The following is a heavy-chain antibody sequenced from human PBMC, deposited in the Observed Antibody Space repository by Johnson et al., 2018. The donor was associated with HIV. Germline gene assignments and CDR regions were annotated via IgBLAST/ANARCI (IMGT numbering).Heavy chain of an antibody. D-gene: IGHD6-25*01. Sequence: VQLVESGGGLVQPGGSLRLSCAASGFTFSSYWMSWVRQAPGKGLEWVANIKQDGSEKYYVDSVKGRFTISRDNAKNSLYLQMNSLRAEDTAVYYCARFGMGSSGDAFDIWGLGTMVTVSS. V-gene: IGHV3-7*01. CDR2: IKQDGSEK. CDR3: ARFGMGSSGDAFDI. J-gene: IGHJ3*02. CDR1: GFTFSSYW.